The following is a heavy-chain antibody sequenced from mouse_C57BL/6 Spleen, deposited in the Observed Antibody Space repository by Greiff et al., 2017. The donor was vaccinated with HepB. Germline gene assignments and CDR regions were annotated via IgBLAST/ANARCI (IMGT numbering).Heavy chain of an antibody. V-gene: IGHV2-6-1*01. D-gene: IGHD1-1*01. CDR3: ARHGTTVVAKDYAMDY. Sequence: VQVVESGPGLVAPSQSLSITCTVSGFSLTSYGVHWVRQPPGKGLEWLVVIWSDGSTTYNSALKSRLSISKDNSKSQVFLKMNSLQTDDTAMYYCARHGTTVVAKDYAMDYWGQGTSVTVSS. J-gene: IGHJ4*01. CDR2: IWSDGST. CDR1: GFSLTSYG.